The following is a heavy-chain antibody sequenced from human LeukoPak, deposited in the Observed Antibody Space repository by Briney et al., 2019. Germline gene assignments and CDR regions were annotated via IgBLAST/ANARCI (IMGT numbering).Heavy chain of an antibody. CDR2: ISAYNGNT. J-gene: IGHJ4*02. CDR1: GYTFTSYG. CDR3: ARVHPEMATKPFDY. Sequence: ASVTVSCKASGYTFTSYGISWVRQAPAQGLEWMGWISAYNGNTNYEQKLQGRVTMTTDTSTSTAYMELRSLRSDDTAVYYCARVHPEMATKPFDYWGQGTLVTVSS. D-gene: IGHD5-24*01. V-gene: IGHV1-18*01.